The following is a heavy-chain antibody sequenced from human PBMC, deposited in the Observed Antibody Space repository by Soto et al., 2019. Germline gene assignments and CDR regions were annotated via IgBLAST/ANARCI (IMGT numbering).Heavy chain of an antibody. Sequence: QVQLVQSGAEVKKPGSSLRVSCKASGDTFNFYTINWVRQAPGLGLEWLGRIIPYLSVSNYAQKFQGRVTITADKSTNTAYMEVRSLRSADTAMYYCATSFGSGYRAFDYWGQGALVTVSS. CDR2: IIPYLSVS. D-gene: IGHD3-10*01. CDR3: ATSFGSGYRAFDY. CDR1: GDTFNFYT. V-gene: IGHV1-69*02. J-gene: IGHJ4*02.